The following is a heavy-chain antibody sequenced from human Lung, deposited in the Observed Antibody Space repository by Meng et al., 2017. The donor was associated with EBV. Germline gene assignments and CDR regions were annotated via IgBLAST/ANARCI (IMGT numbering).Heavy chain of an antibody. J-gene: IGHJ4*02. Sequence: PSRSLGLSCAAPGFTLSSHWMHWVRQAPGKGLVWVSRINGDGYSTNYADSVKGRFTISRDNAKNTLYLQMNSLKAEDTALYYCARVRDYYDILTGYYDFWGQGTLVTVSS. CDR2: INGDGYST. CDR3: ARVRDYYDILTGYYDF. V-gene: IGHV3-74*01. CDR1: GFTLSSHW. D-gene: IGHD3-9*01.